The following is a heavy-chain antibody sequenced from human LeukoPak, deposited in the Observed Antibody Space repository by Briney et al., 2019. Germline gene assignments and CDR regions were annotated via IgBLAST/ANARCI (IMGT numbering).Heavy chain of an antibody. Sequence: GGSLRLSCAASGFTFSSYGMHWVRQAPGKGLEWVAVISYDGSNKYYADSVKGRFAISRDNSKNTLYLQMNSLRAEDTAVYYCAKSDTVAISYYWGQGTLVTVSS. CDR1: GFTFSSYG. D-gene: IGHD4-23*01. V-gene: IGHV3-30*18. CDR2: ISYDGSNK. CDR3: AKSDTVAISYY. J-gene: IGHJ4*02.